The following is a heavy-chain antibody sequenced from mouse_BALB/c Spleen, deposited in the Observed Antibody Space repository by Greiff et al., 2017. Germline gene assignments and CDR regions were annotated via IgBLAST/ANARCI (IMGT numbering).Heavy chain of an antibody. D-gene: IGHD2-4*01. V-gene: IGHV1S81*02. CDR1: GYTFTSYW. J-gene: IGHJ4*01. Sequence: VQLQQPGAELVKPGASVKLSCKASGYTFTSYWMHWVKQRPGQGLEWIGEINPSNGRTNYNEKFKSKATLTVDKSSSTAYMQLSSLTSEDSAVYYCARGDYDFFYAMDYWGQGTSVTVSS. CDR2: INPSNGRT. CDR3: ARGDYDFFYAMDY.